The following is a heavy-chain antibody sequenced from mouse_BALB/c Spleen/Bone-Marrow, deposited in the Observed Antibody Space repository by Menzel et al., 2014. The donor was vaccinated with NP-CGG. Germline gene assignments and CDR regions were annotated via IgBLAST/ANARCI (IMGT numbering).Heavy chain of an antibody. CDR3: SLYDYDEKSAY. J-gene: IGHJ3*01. D-gene: IGHD2-4*01. Sequence: EVQLQQSGAEFVRSGVSVKLSCTASGFNIKDYYMHWVKQRPEQGLEWIGWIDPENGDTEYAPKFQGKATMTADTSSNTAYLQLSSLTSEDTAVYYCSLYDYDEKSAYWGQGTLVTVSA. V-gene: IGHV14-4*02. CDR1: GFNIKDYY. CDR2: IDPENGDT.